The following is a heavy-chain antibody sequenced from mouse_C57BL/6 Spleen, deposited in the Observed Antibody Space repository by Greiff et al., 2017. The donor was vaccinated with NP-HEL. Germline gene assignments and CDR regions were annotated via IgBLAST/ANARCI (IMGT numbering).Heavy chain of an antibody. D-gene: IGHD1-1*01. Sequence: VQRVESGPGLVQPSQSLSITCTVSGFSLTSYGVHWVRQSPGKGLEWLGVIWSGGSTDYNAAFISRLSISKDNSKSQVFFKMNSLQADDTAIYYCARRGNYYGSSYPLDYWGQGTTLTVSS. J-gene: IGHJ2*01. CDR1: GFSLTSYG. CDR3: ARRGNYYGSSYPLDY. V-gene: IGHV2-2*01. CDR2: IWSGGST.